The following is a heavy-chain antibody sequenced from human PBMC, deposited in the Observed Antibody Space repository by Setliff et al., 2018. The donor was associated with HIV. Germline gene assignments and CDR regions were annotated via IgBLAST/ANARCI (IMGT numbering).Heavy chain of an antibody. D-gene: IGHD1-1*01. CDR2: ISYSGST. J-gene: IGHJ6*03. Sequence: SETLSLTCTVSGDSISRGGYYWSWIRQHPGGGLDWIGYISYSGSTFYNPSLKSRVTISLDTSYNQFSLKVKSVTAADTAVYYCATGRLYYYMDVWGKGTTVTV. CDR1: GDSISRGGYY. CDR3: ATGRLYYYMDV. V-gene: IGHV4-31*03.